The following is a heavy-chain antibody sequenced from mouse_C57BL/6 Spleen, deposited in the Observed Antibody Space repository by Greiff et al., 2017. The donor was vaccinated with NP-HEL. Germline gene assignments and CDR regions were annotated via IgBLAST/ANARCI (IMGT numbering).Heavy chain of an antibody. CDR3: ARGSVYFDY. D-gene: IGHD6-1*01. Sequence: EVKLQESGPELVKPGASVKISCTASGYSFTGYYMHWVQQSHGNILDWIGYIYPYNGVSSYNQKFKGKATLTVDKSSSTDYMELRSLTSEDSAVYYCARGSVYFDYWGKGTTLTVSS. CDR1: GYSFTGYY. CDR2: IYPYNGVS. V-gene: IGHV1-31*01. J-gene: IGHJ2*01.